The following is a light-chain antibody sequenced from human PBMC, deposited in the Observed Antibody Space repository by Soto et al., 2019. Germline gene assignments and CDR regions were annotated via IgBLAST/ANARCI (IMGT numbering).Light chain of an antibody. J-gene: IGLJ2*01. CDR3: SSYAGSNNLV. CDR1: SSDVGGYNY. CDR2: EVS. V-gene: IGLV2-8*01. Sequence: QSALTQPASVSGSPGQSITISCTGTSSDVGGYNYVSWYQQHPGKAPKLMIYEVSNRPSGVPNRFSGSKSGNTASLTVSGLQAEDEADYYCSSYAGSNNLVFCGGTQLTVL.